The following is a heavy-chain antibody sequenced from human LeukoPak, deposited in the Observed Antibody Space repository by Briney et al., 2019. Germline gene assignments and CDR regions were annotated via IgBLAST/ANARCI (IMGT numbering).Heavy chain of an antibody. D-gene: IGHD3-22*01. Sequence: GESLKISCKGSGYSFTSYWIGWVRQMPGKGLEWMGIIYPGDSDTRYSPSFQGQVTISADKSISTAYLQWSSLKASDTAVYYCARDPTGYYDSSGDDYWGQGTLVTVSS. CDR2: IYPGDSDT. CDR3: ARDPTGYYDSSGDDY. V-gene: IGHV5-51*01. J-gene: IGHJ4*02. CDR1: GYSFTSYW.